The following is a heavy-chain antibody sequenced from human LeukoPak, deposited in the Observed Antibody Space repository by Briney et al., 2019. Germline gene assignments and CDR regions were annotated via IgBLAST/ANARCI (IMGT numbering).Heavy chain of an antibody. CDR1: GFTFSAYA. J-gene: IGHJ5*02. Sequence: GGSLRLSCAASGFTFSAYAISWLRQAPGKGLECVSAISGSGGITYYADSVKGRFTISRGNSKNTLYLQMNSLRAEDTAVYYCAKHDPRRVVITNWFDPWGQGTLVTVSS. D-gene: IGHD3-22*01. V-gene: IGHV3-23*01. CDR2: ISGSGGIT. CDR3: AKHDPRRVVITNWFDP.